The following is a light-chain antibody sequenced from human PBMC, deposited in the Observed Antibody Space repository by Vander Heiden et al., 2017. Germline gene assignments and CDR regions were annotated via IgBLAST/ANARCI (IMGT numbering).Light chain of an antibody. CDR1: SSKLGAGYA. Sequence: QSVLTQPPSVSGAPGQRVTISCTGSSSKLGAGYAVPWYQQLPGTAPKLLIYGNSNRPSGVPDRFSGSKSGTSASLAITGLQAEDEADYYCQSYDSSLSGYVFGTGTKVTVL. J-gene: IGLJ1*01. CDR3: QSYDSSLSGYV. CDR2: GNS. V-gene: IGLV1-40*01.